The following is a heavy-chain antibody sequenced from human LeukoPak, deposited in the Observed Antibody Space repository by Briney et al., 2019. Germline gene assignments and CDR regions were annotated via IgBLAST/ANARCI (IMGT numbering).Heavy chain of an antibody. Sequence: PSETLSLTCTVSGGSISSYYWSWIRQPPGKGLERIGYIYYSGSTNYNPSLKSRVTISVDTSKNQFSLKLSSVTAADTAVYYCARARRVDIVASLLLPPYYFDYWGQGTLVTVSS. V-gene: IGHV4-59*01. D-gene: IGHD5-12*01. CDR2: IYYSGST. J-gene: IGHJ4*02. CDR3: ARARRVDIVASLLLPPYYFDY. CDR1: GGSISSYY.